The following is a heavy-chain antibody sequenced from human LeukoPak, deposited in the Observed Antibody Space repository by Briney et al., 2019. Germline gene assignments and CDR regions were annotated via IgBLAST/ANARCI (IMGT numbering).Heavy chain of an antibody. CDR3: AREDSSSWYGWGGYYYYMDV. V-gene: IGHV4-39*07. D-gene: IGHD6-13*01. J-gene: IGHJ6*03. CDR2: IHYSGST. Sequence: PSETLSLTCTVSGGSISSSSYYWAWIRQPPGKGLEWIGSIHYSGSTYYNPSLQSRVTISIDTSKNQFSLKLRFVTAADTAVYYCAREDSSSWYGWGGYYYYMDVWGKGTTVTVSS. CDR1: GGSISSSSYY.